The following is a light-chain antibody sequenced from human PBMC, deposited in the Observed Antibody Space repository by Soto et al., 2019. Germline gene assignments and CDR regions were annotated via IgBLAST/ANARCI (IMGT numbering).Light chain of an antibody. CDR1: QSLLHSNGYNY. CDR3: MQTLQTPWT. Sequence: DIVMTQSPLSLPVTPGEPASMSCRSSQSLLHSNGYNYFDWYLQKPGQSPQLLIYLGSNRASGGRDRFSGSGSGTDFTLKISRVEAEDVGVYYCMQTLQTPWTFGQGTKVEIK. CDR2: LGS. V-gene: IGKV2-28*01. J-gene: IGKJ1*01.